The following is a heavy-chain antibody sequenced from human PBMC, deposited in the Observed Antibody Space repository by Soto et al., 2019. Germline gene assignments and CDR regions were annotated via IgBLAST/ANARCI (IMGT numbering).Heavy chain of an antibody. V-gene: IGHV3-64D*06. J-gene: IGHJ5*02. CDR3: VKVSTFYDILTGYYSTNFFDP. CDR2: ISSDGDIT. CDR1: GFTFSEYS. D-gene: IGHD3-9*01. Sequence: GGSLRLSCSASGFTFSEYSMHWVRQAPGEGLQYVSTISSDGDITYYADSVKGRFTISRDNSKNTLYLQMNSLRPEDTAVYYCVKVSTFYDILTGYYSTNFFDPWGQGTLVTVSS.